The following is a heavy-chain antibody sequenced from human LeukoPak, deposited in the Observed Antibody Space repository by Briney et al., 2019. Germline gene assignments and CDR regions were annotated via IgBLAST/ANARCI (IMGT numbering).Heavy chain of an antibody. CDR3: ARAPPPIVAMEFDY. V-gene: IGHV3-30-3*01. D-gene: IGHD5-12*01. CDR2: ISYDGSNK. CDR1: GFTFSSYA. Sequence: PGRSLRLSCAASGFTFSSYAMHWVRQAPGKGLEWVAVISYDGSNKYYADSVKGRFTISRDNSKNTLYLQMNSLRAEDTAVYYCARAPPPIVAMEFDYWGQGTLVTVSS. J-gene: IGHJ4*02.